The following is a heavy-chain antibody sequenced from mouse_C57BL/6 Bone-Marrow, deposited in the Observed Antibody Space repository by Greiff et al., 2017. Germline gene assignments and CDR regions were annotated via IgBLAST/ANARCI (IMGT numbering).Heavy chain of an antibody. CDR1: GYSFTGYY. Sequence: VQLQQPGAELVKPGASVKISCKASGYSFTGYYMHWVKQSSEKSLEWIGEINPSTGGTSYNQKFKGKATLTVDKSSSTAYMQLKSLTSEDSAVYYCARDYYGSSYLAWFAYWGQGTLVTVSA. CDR3: ARDYYGSSYLAWFAY. V-gene: IGHV1-43*01. D-gene: IGHD1-1*01. J-gene: IGHJ3*01. CDR2: INPSTGGT.